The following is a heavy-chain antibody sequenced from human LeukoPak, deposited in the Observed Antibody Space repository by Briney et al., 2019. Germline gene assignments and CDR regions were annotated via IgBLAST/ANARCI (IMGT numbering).Heavy chain of an antibody. D-gene: IGHD3-3*01. J-gene: IGHJ4*02. Sequence: SETLSLTCAVSGYSISSGYYWGWIRQPPGKGLEWIGSIYHSGSTYYNPSLKSRVTISVDASKNQFSLKLSSVTAADTAVYYCARLYYDFWSGYSYFDYWGQGTLVTVSS. CDR1: GYSISSGYY. V-gene: IGHV4-38-2*01. CDR2: IYHSGST. CDR3: ARLYYDFWSGYSYFDY.